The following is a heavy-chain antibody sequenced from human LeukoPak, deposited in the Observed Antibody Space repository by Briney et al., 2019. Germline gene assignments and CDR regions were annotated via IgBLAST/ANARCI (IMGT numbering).Heavy chain of an antibody. V-gene: IGHV3-30*18. CDR1: GFSFISYG. Sequence: GGSLRLSGAASGFSFISYGMPWVRQAPGKGLEWVGVISDDGRSKDYADSVKGRFTISRDNSKDTLYLQMNSLRDEDTAVYYCAKRPSDYGDYVSYFDYWGQGTLVTVSS. D-gene: IGHD4-17*01. CDR3: AKRPSDYGDYVSYFDY. CDR2: ISDDGRSK. J-gene: IGHJ4*02.